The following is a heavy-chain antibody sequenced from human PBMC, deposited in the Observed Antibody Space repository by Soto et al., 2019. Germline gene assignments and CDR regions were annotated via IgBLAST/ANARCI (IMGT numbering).Heavy chain of an antibody. CDR2: VSPPFRTS. D-gene: IGHD3-10*01. CDR3: ARVLYYGSGRYSPYGMDV. Sequence: QVQLVQSGAEVKKPGSSVKVSCKTSGVSFNNNGIGWVRQAPGHGLEWMGGVSPPFRTSNYARKFQGRISITADASTGTVNMELSSLTSEDTAQYYCARVLYYGSGRYSPYGMDVWGQGTMVTVSS. V-gene: IGHV1-69*01. J-gene: IGHJ6*02. CDR1: GVSFNNNG.